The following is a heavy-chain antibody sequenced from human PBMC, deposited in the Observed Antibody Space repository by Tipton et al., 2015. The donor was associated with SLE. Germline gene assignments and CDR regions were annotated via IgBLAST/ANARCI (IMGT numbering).Heavy chain of an antibody. J-gene: IGHJ2*01. CDR3: AVNWGAWYFDL. V-gene: IGHV4-59*04. CDR1: GGSISSYY. CDR2: IYYSGST. D-gene: IGHD7-27*01. Sequence: GLVKPSETLSLTCTVSGGSISSYYWSWIRQPPGKGLEWIGSIYYSGSTYYNPSLKSRVTISVDTSKNQFSLKLSSVTAADTAVYYCAVNWGAWYFDLWGRGTLVTVSS.